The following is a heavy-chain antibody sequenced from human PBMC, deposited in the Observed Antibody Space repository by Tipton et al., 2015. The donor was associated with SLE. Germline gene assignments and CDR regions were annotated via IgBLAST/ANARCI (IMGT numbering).Heavy chain of an antibody. Sequence: TLSLTCTVSGGSIRSSRHFWGWIRQPPGKGLEWIGVLYYSGNTYYNPSLKSPVTLSIDTSKNQFSLKMRSVTAADTAVYFCARGSCSDGVCYGFGFFDYWCQGNPVTVPS. D-gene: IGHD2-8*01. J-gene: IGHJ4*02. CDR1: GGSIRSSRHF. V-gene: IGHV4-39*07. CDR2: LYYSGNT. CDR3: ARGSCSDGVCYGFGFFDY.